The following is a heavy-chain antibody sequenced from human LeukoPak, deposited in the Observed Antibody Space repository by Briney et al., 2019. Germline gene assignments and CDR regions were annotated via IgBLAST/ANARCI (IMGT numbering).Heavy chain of an antibody. CDR3: ARLGRAYCGGDCYDDAFDI. Sequence: GESLKISCKGSGYSFTSYWIGWVRQMPGKGLEWMGIIYPGDSGTRYSPSFQGQVTISADKSISTAYLQWSSLKAPDTAMYYCARLGRAYCGGDCYDDAFDIWGQGTMVTVSS. D-gene: IGHD2-21*02. CDR1: GYSFTSYW. V-gene: IGHV5-51*01. J-gene: IGHJ3*02. CDR2: IYPGDSGT.